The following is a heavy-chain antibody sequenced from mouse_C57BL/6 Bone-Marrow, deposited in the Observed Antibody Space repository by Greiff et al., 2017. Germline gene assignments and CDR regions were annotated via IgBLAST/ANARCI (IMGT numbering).Heavy chain of an antibody. CDR1: GYTFTSYG. Sequence: QVQLKESGAELVRPGASVKLSCKASGYTFTSYGISWVKQRTGQGLEWIGEIYPRSGNTSYHEKFKGKVTLTADKSSSTAYVELRSLTSKDSAVYFCARRDALLGWFAYWGQGTLVTVSA. CDR3: ARRDALLGWFAY. D-gene: IGHD4-1*01. J-gene: IGHJ3*01. V-gene: IGHV1-81*01. CDR2: IYPRSGNT.